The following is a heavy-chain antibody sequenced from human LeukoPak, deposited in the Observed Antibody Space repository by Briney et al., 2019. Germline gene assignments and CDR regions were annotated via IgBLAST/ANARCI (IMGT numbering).Heavy chain of an antibody. CDR2: ISGSGGST. V-gene: IGHV3-23*01. D-gene: IGHD6-13*01. Sequence: GGSLRLSCAASGFTFSSYAMTWVRQAPGKGLEWVSAISGSGGSTYYADSVKGRFTISRDNAKNSLYLQMNSLRAEDTAVYYCARDLMGIAYRGAFYYWGQGTLVTVSS. CDR1: GFTFSSYA. J-gene: IGHJ4*02. CDR3: ARDLMGIAYRGAFYY.